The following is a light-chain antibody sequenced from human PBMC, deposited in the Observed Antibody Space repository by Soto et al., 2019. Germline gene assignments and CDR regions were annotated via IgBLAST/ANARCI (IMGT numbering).Light chain of an antibody. CDR1: SSDVGGYDS. Sequence: QSALTQPPSASGSPGQSVTISCTGTSSDVGGYDSVSWYQQHPGKAPKLLISEVSKRPSGVPDRFSGSKSGASASLAISGLQSEDEADYYCASWDDSLDVVVFGGGTKVTVL. CDR2: EVS. CDR3: ASWDDSLDVVV. J-gene: IGLJ2*01. V-gene: IGLV2-8*01.